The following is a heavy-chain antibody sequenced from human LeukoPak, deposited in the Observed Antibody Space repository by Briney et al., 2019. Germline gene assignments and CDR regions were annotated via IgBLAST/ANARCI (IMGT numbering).Heavy chain of an antibody. CDR2: IYYTGTT. CDR1: GDSTNTYF. Sequence: PSETLSLTCTMSGDSTNTYFWSWIRQPPGKGLEWIGYIYYTGTTNYNPSLKSRVTISVDTSKNQFSLRLSSVTAADTAVYYYASKSSDHGELRFDYWGQGTLVTVSS. D-gene: IGHD4-17*01. J-gene: IGHJ4*02. V-gene: IGHV4-59*01. CDR3: ASKSSDHGELRFDY.